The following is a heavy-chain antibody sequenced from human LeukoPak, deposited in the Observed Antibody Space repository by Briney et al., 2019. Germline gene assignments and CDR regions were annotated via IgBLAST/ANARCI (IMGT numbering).Heavy chain of an antibody. CDR3: VTVGMTSIWSYLRFDP. Sequence: GGSLRLSCSASGFTFSTNSMHWVRQAPGKGLEFVSAITSNGGSTYYADSVKGRFTISRDNSKNTLYLQMSSLRAEDTAVYYCVTVGMTSIWSYLRFDPRGQGTLVSVSS. D-gene: IGHD1-26*01. J-gene: IGHJ5*02. CDR2: ITSNGGST. CDR1: GFTFSTNS. V-gene: IGHV3-64D*08.